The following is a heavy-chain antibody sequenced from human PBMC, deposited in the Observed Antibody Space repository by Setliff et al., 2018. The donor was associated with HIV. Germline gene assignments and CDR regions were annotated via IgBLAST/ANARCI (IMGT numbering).Heavy chain of an antibody. CDR1: GYTFTSYA. CDR3: ARDTPVGAFDI. Sequence: ASVKVSCKASGYTFTSYAMNWVRQAPGQGLEWMGWISAYNGNTNYAQKLQGRVTMTTDTSTSTAYMELRSLRSDDTAVYYCARDTPVGAFDIWGQGTMVTVSS. J-gene: IGHJ3*02. CDR2: ISAYNGNT. V-gene: IGHV1-18*01.